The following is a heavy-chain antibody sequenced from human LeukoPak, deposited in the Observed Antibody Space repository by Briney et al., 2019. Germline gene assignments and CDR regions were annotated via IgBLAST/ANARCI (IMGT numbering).Heavy chain of an antibody. CDR1: GGSISSSSYY. CDR2: IYYSGST. Sequence: PSETLSLTCTVSGGSISSSSYYWGWIRRPPGKGLEWIGSIYYSGSTYYNPSLKSRVTISVDTSKNQFSLKLSSVTAADTAVYYCACTRITMIVVVHSGLDYWGQGTLVTVSS. V-gene: IGHV4-39*01. D-gene: IGHD3-22*01. CDR3: ACTRITMIVVVHSGLDY. J-gene: IGHJ4*02.